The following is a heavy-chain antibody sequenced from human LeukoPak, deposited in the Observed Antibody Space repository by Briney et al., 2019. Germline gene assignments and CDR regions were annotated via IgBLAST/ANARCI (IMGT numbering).Heavy chain of an antibody. CDR2: ISYDGSNK. CDR1: GFTFSSYA. J-gene: IGHJ4*02. Sequence: GGSLRLSCAASGFTFSSYAMHWVRQAPGKGLEWVAVISYDGSNKYYADSVKGRFTISRDNSKNTLYLQMNSLRAEDTAVYYCARDLKVVPAARVGFDYWGQGTLVTVSS. D-gene: IGHD2-2*01. CDR3: ARDLKVVPAARVGFDY. V-gene: IGHV3-30-3*01.